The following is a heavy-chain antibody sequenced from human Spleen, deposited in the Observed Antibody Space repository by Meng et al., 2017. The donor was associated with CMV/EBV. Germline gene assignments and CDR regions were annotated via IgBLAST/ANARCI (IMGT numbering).Heavy chain of an antibody. V-gene: IGHV3-48*04. CDR2: ISSSGSTI. CDR1: GFPFSNYW. Sequence: GGSLRLSCAASGFPFSNYWMNWVRQAPGKGLEWVSYISSSGSTIYYADSVKGRFTISRDNAKNSLYLQMNSLRAEDTAVYYCARGYSNYDYWGQGTLVTVSS. D-gene: IGHD4-11*01. J-gene: IGHJ4*02. CDR3: ARGYSNYDY.